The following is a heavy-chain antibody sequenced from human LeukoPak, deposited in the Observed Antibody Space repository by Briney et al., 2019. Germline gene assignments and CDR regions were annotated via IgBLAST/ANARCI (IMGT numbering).Heavy chain of an antibody. J-gene: IGHJ4*02. CDR1: GFTFSSYA. CDR3: ARIEATSATGY. CDR2: LSSNGGAT. D-gene: IGHD2-15*01. Sequence: GGSLRLSCAASGFTFSSYAMSWVRQAPGKGLEWVSALSSNGGATYYADSVKGRFTISRDNSKNTLYLLMNSLRAEDTALYFCARIEATSATGYWGQGTLVTVSS. V-gene: IGHV3-23*01.